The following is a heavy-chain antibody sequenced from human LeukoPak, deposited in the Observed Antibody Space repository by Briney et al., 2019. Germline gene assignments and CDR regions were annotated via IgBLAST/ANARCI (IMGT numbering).Heavy chain of an antibody. Sequence: GGSLRLSCAASGFTFSNAWMSWVRQAPGKGLEWVGRIKSKTDGGTTDHAAPVKGRFTISRDDSKNTLYLQMNSLKTEDTAVYYCTRGAGYSSGWYHFDYWGQGSLVTVSS. CDR1: GFTFSNAW. J-gene: IGHJ4*02. D-gene: IGHD6-19*01. V-gene: IGHV3-15*01. CDR2: IKSKTDGGTT. CDR3: TRGAGYSSGWYHFDY.